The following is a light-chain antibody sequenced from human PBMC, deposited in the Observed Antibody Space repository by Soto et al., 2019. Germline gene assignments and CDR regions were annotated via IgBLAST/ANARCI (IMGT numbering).Light chain of an antibody. V-gene: IGKV3-11*01. CDR3: QHRWGFT. Sequence: EIVLTQSPATLSLSPGERATLSCRASQSFDSYLAWYQQKPGQAPRLLIHDASYRATGIPARFSGSGSGTDFTLTISSLEPEDFAVYYCQHRWGFTFGPGTKVDIK. CDR1: QSFDSY. J-gene: IGKJ3*01. CDR2: DAS.